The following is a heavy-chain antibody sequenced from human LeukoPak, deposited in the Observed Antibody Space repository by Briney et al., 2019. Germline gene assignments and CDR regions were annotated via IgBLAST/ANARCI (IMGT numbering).Heavy chain of an antibody. CDR2: IYHSGST. Sequence: SETLSLTRTVSGGSVSSGTYYWNWIRQPPGKGLEWIGYIYHSGSTNYNPSLKSRATISVDTSKNQFSLKLNYVTAADTAVYYCARDEDNSGRYYYYMDVWGKGTTVTVSS. J-gene: IGHJ6*03. CDR3: ARDEDNSGRYYYYMDV. CDR1: GGSVSSGTYY. V-gene: IGHV4-61*01. D-gene: IGHD3-22*01.